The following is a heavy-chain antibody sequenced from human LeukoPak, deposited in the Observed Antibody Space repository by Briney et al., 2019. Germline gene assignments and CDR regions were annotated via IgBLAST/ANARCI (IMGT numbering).Heavy chain of an antibody. J-gene: IGHJ4*02. CDR1: GFTFSSYG. V-gene: IGHV3-30*18. CDR2: ISYDGSNK. CDR3: AKLGQSGYNSYY. D-gene: IGHD5-24*01. Sequence: GGSLRLSCAASGFTFSSYGMHWVRQAPGKGLEWVAVISYDGSNKYYADSVKGRFTISRDNSKDTLYLQMNSLRAEDTAVYYCAKLGQSGYNSYYWGQGTLVTVSS.